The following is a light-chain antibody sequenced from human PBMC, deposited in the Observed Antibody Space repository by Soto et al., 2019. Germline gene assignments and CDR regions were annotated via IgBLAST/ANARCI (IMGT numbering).Light chain of an antibody. CDR1: GSNIGAGYD. J-gene: IGLJ2*01. CDR2: GNN. CDR3: QSYDSSLSGSRV. Sequence: QPVLTQPPSVSGAPGQRVTISCTESGSNIGAGYDVHWYQQLPGRAPKLLIYGNNHRPSGVPDRFSGSKSGTSASLAITGLQAEDEADYYCQSYDSSLSGSRVFGGGTQLTVL. V-gene: IGLV1-40*01.